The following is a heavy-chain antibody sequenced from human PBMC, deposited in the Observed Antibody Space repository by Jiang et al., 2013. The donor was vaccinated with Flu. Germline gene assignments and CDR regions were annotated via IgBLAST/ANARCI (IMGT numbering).Heavy chain of an antibody. D-gene: IGHD2-2*01. CDR1: GGTFSNFA. V-gene: IGHV1-69*06. CDR2: IIPIFGTA. Sequence: GAEVKKPGSSVKVSCKASGGTFSNFAISWVRQAPGQGLEWMGGIIPIFGTANYAQKFQGRVTITADKSTSTAYMEVSSLGSEDTAVFYCARGSSDCSSASCPFDYWGQGTLVTVSS. CDR3: ARGSSDCSSASCPFDY. J-gene: IGHJ4*02.